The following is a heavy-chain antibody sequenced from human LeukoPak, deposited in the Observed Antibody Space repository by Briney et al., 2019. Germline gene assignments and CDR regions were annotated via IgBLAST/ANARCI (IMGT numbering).Heavy chain of an antibody. CDR3: ARENGGNSGY. CDR2: ISSSSSTI. Sequence: GGSLRLSCAASGFTFSSYSMNWVRQAPGKGLEWVSYISSSSSTIYYADSVKGRFTISRDNAKNSLYLQMNSLRAEDTAVYYCARENGGNSGYWGQGTLVTVSS. J-gene: IGHJ4*02. V-gene: IGHV3-48*04. CDR1: GFTFSSYS. D-gene: IGHD4-23*01.